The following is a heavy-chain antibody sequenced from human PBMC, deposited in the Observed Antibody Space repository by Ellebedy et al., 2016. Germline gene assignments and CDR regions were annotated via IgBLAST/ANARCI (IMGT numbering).Heavy chain of an antibody. V-gene: IGHV1-8*01. CDR1: GYTFTTYD. Sequence: ASVKVSCXASGYTFTTYDINWVRQATGQGLEWMGWMNPNSGNTGYAQKFQGRVTMTRDTSISTAYMELSSLTSEDTAIYYCARIDIAAAGTCFDYWGQGTLVTVS. CDR3: ARIDIAAAGTCFDY. CDR2: MNPNSGNT. J-gene: IGHJ4*02. D-gene: IGHD6-13*01.